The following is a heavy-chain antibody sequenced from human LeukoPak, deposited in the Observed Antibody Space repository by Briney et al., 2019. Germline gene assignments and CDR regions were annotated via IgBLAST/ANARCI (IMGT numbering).Heavy chain of an antibody. CDR1: GYTFTSYD. J-gene: IGHJ6*03. Sequence: ASVKVSCKASGYTFTSYDVSWVRQAPGQGLEWLGWMNPNSGNTGYAQNFQGRVTMTMNTSITTAYMELSSLRSEDTAVYYCARALSWTTESYYYMDVWGKGTTVTVSS. CDR3: ARALSWTTESYYYMDV. D-gene: IGHD3/OR15-3a*01. CDR2: MNPNSGNT. V-gene: IGHV1-8*01.